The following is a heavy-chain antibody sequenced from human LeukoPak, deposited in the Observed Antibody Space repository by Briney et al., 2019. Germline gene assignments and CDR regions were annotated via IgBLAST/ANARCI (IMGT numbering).Heavy chain of an antibody. Sequence: GASVKVSCNSSGYTFTGYYMHWVRQAPGPGLEWMGWINPNSGGTHYARKFQDRVTITRDTSLNTAYMELRRLMSDDTAIYYCARGSSIVTSTIDWFDPWGQGALVAVSS. D-gene: IGHD6-6*01. V-gene: IGHV1-2*02. CDR2: INPNSGGT. CDR1: GYTFTGYY. J-gene: IGHJ5*02. CDR3: ARGSSIVTSTIDWFDP.